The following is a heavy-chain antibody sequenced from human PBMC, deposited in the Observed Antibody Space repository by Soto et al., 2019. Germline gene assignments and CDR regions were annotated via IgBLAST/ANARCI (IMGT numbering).Heavy chain of an antibody. CDR3: SKSSLGFGEELTGY. V-gene: IGHV3-23*01. J-gene: IGHJ4*02. CDR1: GFTFSYYA. D-gene: IGHD3-10*01. Sequence: EVQLLESGGDLIQPGGSLRLSCAASGFTFSYYAMNWVRQAPGKGLEWVSGISGSGAVTYYADSVKGRFTVSRDNSKNTLYLQMNRLRVEDTAVYYCSKSSLGFGEELTGYWGQGTLVTVPS. CDR2: ISGSGAVT.